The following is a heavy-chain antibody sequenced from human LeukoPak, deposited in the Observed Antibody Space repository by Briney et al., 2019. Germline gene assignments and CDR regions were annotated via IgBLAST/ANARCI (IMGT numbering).Heavy chain of an antibody. CDR1: GFTFNSYG. Sequence: GGSLRLSCAASGFTFNSYGMHWVRQAPGKGLEWVAVIWYDGSSKYYAASVKGRFTISRDNSKNTLYLQMNSLRAEDTAVYYCARSVDFWSGYQDYWGQGTLVTVFS. J-gene: IGHJ4*02. CDR3: ARSVDFWSGYQDY. V-gene: IGHV3-33*01. CDR2: IWYDGSSK. D-gene: IGHD3-3*01.